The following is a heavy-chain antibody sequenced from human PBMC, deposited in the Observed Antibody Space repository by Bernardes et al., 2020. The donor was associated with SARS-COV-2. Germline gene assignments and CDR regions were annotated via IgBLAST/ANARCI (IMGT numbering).Heavy chain of an antibody. J-gene: IGHJ4*02. V-gene: IGHV3-30-3*01. CDR1: GFTFSSSA. Sequence: GGSLRLSCTASGFTFSSSAMHWVRQAPGKGPEWVAVISNDGSIKYYTDSVKGRFTISRDNSKNTPYLLMNSLRTDDTAVYYCTRGLELELITWFDYWGQGTLVTVSS. D-gene: IGHD1-7*01. CDR3: TRGLELELITWFDY. CDR2: ISNDGSIK.